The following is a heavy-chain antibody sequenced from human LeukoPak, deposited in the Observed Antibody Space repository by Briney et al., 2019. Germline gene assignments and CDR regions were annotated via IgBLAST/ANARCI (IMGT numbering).Heavy chain of an antibody. V-gene: IGHV3-11*05. CDR2: VMSGRGST. CDR1: GFSVSDYS. J-gene: IGHJ4*02. CDR3: TRERQGSYYAFES. Sequence: GGSLRLSCAASGFSVSDYSISWIRQSPGKGPEWISCVMSGRGSTNYADSVKGRFTISRDNAKNSVALQLDGLRADDTAVYFCTRERQGSYYAFESWGQGTLATVSS. D-gene: IGHD1-26*01.